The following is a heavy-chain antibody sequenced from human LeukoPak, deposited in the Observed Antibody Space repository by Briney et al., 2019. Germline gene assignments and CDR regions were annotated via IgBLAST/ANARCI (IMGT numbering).Heavy chain of an antibody. CDR2: IGIRGDT. Sequence: GGSLRLSCAASGFTFIDYDMHWVRHVIGKGLEWVSAIGIRGDTHYSGSVKGRFTISRENAESSLYLQMDSLRAEDTAVYYCARGGIQVSGIDEFDYWGQGTLVTVSS. CDR1: GFTFIDYD. CDR3: ARGGIQVSGIDEFDY. D-gene: IGHD6-19*01. J-gene: IGHJ4*02. V-gene: IGHV3-13*01.